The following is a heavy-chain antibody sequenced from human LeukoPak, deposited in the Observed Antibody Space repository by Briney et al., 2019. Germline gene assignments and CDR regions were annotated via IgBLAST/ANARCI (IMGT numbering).Heavy chain of an antibody. CDR1: GFTFDDYA. CDR3: AKADVGSGHLDY. D-gene: IGHD2-15*01. Sequence: GGSLRLSCAASGFTFDDYAMHWVRQAPGKGLEWVSGISWNSGSIGYADSVKGRFTISRDNAKNSLYLQMNSLRAEDTALYYCAKADVGSGHLDYWGQGTLVTVSS. CDR2: ISWNSGSI. J-gene: IGHJ4*02. V-gene: IGHV3-9*01.